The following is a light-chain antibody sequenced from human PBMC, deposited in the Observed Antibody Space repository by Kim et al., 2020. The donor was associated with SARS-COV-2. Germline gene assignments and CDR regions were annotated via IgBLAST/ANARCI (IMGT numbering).Light chain of an antibody. Sequence: SGPPGNITCQGDSLRRYSACCYQQKTGQAPLRVISAKNNRPSGIPDRFSGSSSGNTASLTITGALAEDEGDYYCKSRDSSGNHLVFGGGTQLTVL. CDR3: KSRDSSGNHLV. CDR2: AKN. V-gene: IGLV3-19*01. CDR1: SLRRYS. J-gene: IGLJ3*02.